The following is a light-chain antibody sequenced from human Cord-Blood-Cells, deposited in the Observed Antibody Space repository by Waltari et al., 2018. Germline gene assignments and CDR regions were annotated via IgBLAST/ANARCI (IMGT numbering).Light chain of an antibody. CDR3: QSYDSSLSGWV. V-gene: IGLV1-40*01. CDR1: SSNIGAGYD. CDR2: GNS. Sequence: QSVLTQPPSVSGAPGQRVTISCTGSSSNIGAGYDVHWSQKLPGTAPKLLIYGNSNRPTGVPDRVSGSKSGTSASLAITGLQAEDEADYYCQSYDSSLSGWVFGGGTKLTVL. J-gene: IGLJ3*02.